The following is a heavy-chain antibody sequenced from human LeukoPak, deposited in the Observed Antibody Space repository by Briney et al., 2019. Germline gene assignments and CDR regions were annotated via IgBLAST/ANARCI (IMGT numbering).Heavy chain of an antibody. J-gene: IGHJ5*02. CDR1: GGPISRYH. V-gene: IGHV4-59*08. Sequence: SETLSLTCTVSGGPISRYHGRGIPQPPEKAVEFIGYVYQNGNITYNPSLKGRACMLVDTFKSQFSLKLTSLSAADTAVYYCARFRRVGSLIWFDPWGQGTLVTVSP. CDR2: VYQNGNI. CDR3: ARFRRVGSLIWFDP. D-gene: IGHD3-10*01.